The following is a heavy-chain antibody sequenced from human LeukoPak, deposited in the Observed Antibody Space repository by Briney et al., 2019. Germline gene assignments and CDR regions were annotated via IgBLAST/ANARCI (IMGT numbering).Heavy chain of an antibody. CDR3: AKVLQQLVGSRGIDY. Sequence: PGGSLRLSCAASGFTFSSYGMHWVRQAPGKGLEWVAFIRYDGSNKYYADSVKGRFTISRDNSKNTLYLQMNSLRAEDTAVYYCAKVLQQLVGSRGIDYWGQGTLVTVSS. J-gene: IGHJ4*02. D-gene: IGHD6-13*01. CDR2: IRYDGSNK. V-gene: IGHV3-30*02. CDR1: GFTFSSYG.